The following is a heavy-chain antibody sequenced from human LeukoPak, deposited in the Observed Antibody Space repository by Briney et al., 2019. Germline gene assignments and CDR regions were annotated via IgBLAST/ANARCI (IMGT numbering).Heavy chain of an antibody. V-gene: IGHV3-74*01. CDR2: INSDGSTT. CDR1: GFTFSHYW. CDR3: ARGGGGYSGYDLANDY. J-gene: IGHJ4*02. D-gene: IGHD5-12*01. Sequence: GGSLRLSCAPSGFTFSHYWMSWVRQAPGKGLVWVSRINSDGSTTRYADSVKGRFTISRDNAKNTLYLQLNSLRAEDTAVYYCARGGGGYSGYDLANDYWGQGTLVTVSS.